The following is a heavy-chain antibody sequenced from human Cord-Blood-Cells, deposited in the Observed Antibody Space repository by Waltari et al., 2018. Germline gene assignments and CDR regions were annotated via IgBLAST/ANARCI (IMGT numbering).Heavy chain of an antibody. Sequence: QVQLVESGGGVVQPGRSLRLSCAASGFSFSSYAMPWVRQAPGKGLEWVAVISYDGSNKYYADSVKGRFTISRDNSKNTLYLQMNSLRAEDTAVYYCARGGDYGSGSYSNFDYWGQGTLVTVSS. J-gene: IGHJ4*02. CDR2: ISYDGSNK. V-gene: IGHV3-30*04. CDR3: ARGGDYGSGSYSNFDY. CDR1: GFSFSSYA. D-gene: IGHD3-10*01.